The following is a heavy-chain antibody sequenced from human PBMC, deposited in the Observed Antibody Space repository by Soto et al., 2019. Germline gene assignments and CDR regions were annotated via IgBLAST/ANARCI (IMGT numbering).Heavy chain of an antibody. D-gene: IGHD6-6*01. CDR1: GYIFTNFY. V-gene: IGHV1-46*03. CDR3: TRGLASGDY. CDR2: INPNGGST. Sequence: QVQLVQPGAEVKKPGASVKFSCKASGYIFTNFYIHWVRQAPGQGLEWIGIINPNGGSTKYAQNCQGRVTMTRDTSTSTVYMDLSSLRSEDTAVYYCTRGLASGDYWGQGTLITVSS. J-gene: IGHJ4*02.